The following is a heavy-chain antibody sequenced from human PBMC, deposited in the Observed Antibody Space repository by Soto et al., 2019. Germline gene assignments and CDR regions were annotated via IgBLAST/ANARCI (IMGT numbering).Heavy chain of an antibody. V-gene: IGHV1-69*13. Sequence: SVKVSCMASGGPFSSFAISWVRQAPGLGLEWMGGIIPIFGTANYAQKFQGRVTITADESTSTAYRGLSSLRSEDTAVYYCARGTTMVGVGSWGQGTLDTVSS. CDR3: ARGTTMVGVGS. CDR1: GGPFSSFA. D-gene: IGHD3-3*01. CDR2: IIPIFGTA. J-gene: IGHJ4*02.